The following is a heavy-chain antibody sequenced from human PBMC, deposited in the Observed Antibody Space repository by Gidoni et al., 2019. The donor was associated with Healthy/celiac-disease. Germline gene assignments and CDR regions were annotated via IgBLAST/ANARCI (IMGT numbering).Heavy chain of an antibody. D-gene: IGHD3-10*01. V-gene: IGHV3-13*01. Sequence: EVQLVESGGGLVQPGGSLRLACAASVFTFISYDMHWVRQATGKGLWWVSAIGTAGVTYYPGSVKGRFTISRENAKNSLYLQMNSLRGEDTAVYYCARGLWFGELSNYFGYWGQGTLVTVSS. CDR3: ARGLWFGELSNYFGY. CDR2: IGTAGVT. CDR1: VFTFISYD. J-gene: IGHJ4*02.